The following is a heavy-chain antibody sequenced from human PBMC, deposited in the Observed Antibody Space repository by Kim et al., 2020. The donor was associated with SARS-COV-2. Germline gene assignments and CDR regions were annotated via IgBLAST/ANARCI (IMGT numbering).Heavy chain of an antibody. D-gene: IGHD3-10*01. CDR1: GFTFSSYA. CDR3: ARQWDGLLWFGEYLDY. CDR2: ISYDGSNK. J-gene: IGHJ4*02. Sequence: GGSLRLSCAASGFTFSSYAMHWVRQAPGKGLEWVAVISYDGSNKYYADSVKGRFTISRDNSKNTLYLQMNSLRAEDTAVYYCARQWDGLLWFGEYLDYWGQGTLVTVSS. V-gene: IGHV3-30-3*01.